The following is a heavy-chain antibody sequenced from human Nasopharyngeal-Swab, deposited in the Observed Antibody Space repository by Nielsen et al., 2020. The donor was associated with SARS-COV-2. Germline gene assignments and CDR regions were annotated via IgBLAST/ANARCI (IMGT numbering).Heavy chain of an antibody. J-gene: IGHJ3*02. CDR1: GFTFDDYA. CDR2: ISWNSGSI. Sequence: SLKISCAASGFTFDDYAMHWVRQAPGKGLEWVSGISWNSGSIGYADSVKGRFTISRDNAKNSLYPQMNSLRAEDTALYYCAKVHSSAHDAFDIWGQGTMVTVSS. D-gene: IGHD6-6*01. V-gene: IGHV3-9*01. CDR3: AKVHSSAHDAFDI.